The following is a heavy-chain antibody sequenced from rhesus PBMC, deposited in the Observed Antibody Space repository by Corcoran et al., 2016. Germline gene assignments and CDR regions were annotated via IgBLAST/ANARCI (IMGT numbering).Heavy chain of an antibody. Sequence: QVQLQESGPGLVKPSETLSLTCAVSGYSISSVYYWNWIRQPPGKGLEGIGSVYGSVGRHNRNPSLKRRVTLSGDTSKNQVSLKRSSVTAADTAVYYCARSPGNWNPGDVWGRGVLVTVSS. D-gene: IGHD1-26*01. J-gene: IGHJ5-2*02. V-gene: IGHV4S14*01. CDR2: VYGSVGRH. CDR3: ARSPGNWNPGDV. CDR1: GYSISSVYY.